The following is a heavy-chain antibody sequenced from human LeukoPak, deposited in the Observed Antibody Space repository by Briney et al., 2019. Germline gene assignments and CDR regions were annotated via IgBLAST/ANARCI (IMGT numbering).Heavy chain of an antibody. D-gene: IGHD6-19*01. CDR2: IGSSGTTI. Sequence: GGSLRLSCVASGSGFTFSEYWMSWVRQAPGKGLEWVSNIGSSGTTIYYADSVKGRFSISRDNAKSSLYLQMNSLRVEDTAVYYCALLAVASDFDYWGQGALVTVSS. CDR3: ALLAVASDFDY. J-gene: IGHJ4*02. V-gene: IGHV3-11*04. CDR1: GSGFTFSEYW.